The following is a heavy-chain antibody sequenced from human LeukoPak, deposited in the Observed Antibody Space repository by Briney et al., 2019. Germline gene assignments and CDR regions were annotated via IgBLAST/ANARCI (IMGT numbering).Heavy chain of an antibody. CDR3: AREKLEGDGCNWKVQHGVAFDI. CDR1: GFTFSSYA. D-gene: IGHD5-24*01. CDR2: ISSSGSTM. Sequence: GGSLRLSCAASGFTFSSYAINWVRQAPGKGLEWVTYISSSGSTMYYADSVKGRFTISRDNAKNSLYLQMDSLRAEDTAVYFCAREKLEGDGCNWKVQHGVAFDIWGQGTMVTVSS. J-gene: IGHJ3*02. V-gene: IGHV3-48*03.